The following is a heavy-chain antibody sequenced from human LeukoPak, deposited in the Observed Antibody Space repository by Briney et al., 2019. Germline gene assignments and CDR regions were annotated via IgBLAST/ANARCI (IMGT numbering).Heavy chain of an antibody. CDR3: ARVAAEVVGVPGAIGFGWLRRDYYYMDV. D-gene: IGHD2-2*02. Sequence: GASVKVSCKTSGYTFSDYYIHWIRQAPGEGLEWMGIINPSGGSTSYAQKFQGRVTMTRDMSTSTVYMELSSLRSEDTAVYYCARVAAEVVGVPGAIGFGWLRRDYYYMDVWGKGTTVIVSS. V-gene: IGHV1-46*01. CDR2: INPSGGST. J-gene: IGHJ6*03. CDR1: GYTFSDYY.